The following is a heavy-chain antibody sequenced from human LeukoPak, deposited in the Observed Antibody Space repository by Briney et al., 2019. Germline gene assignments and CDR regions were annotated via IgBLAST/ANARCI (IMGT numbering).Heavy chain of an antibody. D-gene: IGHD1-26*01. CDR1: GYTFTSYY. CDR3: ARDTSGSPDH. J-gene: IGHJ4*02. V-gene: IGHV1-69*04. Sequence: ASVKVSCKASGYTFTSYYMHWVRQAPGQGLEWMGRIIPILGIANYAQKFQGRVTITADKSTSTAYMELSSLRSEDTAVYYCARDTSGSPDHWGQGTLVTVSS. CDR2: IIPILGIA.